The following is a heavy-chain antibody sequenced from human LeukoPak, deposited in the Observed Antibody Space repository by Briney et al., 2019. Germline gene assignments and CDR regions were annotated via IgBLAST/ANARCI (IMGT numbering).Heavy chain of an antibody. CDR3: ARGGEIYYYGSGSYYNDY. V-gene: IGHV3-33*01. CDR2: IWYDGSNK. Sequence: GGSLRLSCAASGFTFSSYGMHWVRQAPGKGLEWVAVIWYDGSNKYYADSVKGRFTISRDNSKNTLYLQMNSLRAEDTAVYYCARGGEIYYYGSGSYYNDYWGQGTLVTVSS. CDR1: GFTFSSYG. J-gene: IGHJ4*02. D-gene: IGHD3-10*01.